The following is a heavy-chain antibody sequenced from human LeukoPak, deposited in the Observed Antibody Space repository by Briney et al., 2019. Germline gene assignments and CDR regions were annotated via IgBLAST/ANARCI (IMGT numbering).Heavy chain of an antibody. CDR2: IKSKTDGGTT. Sequence: GGSLRLSCAASGFTFSNAWMSWVRQAPGKGLEWVGRIKSKTDGGTTDYAAPVKGRFTISRDDSKNTLDLQMNSLKTEDTAVYYCTTDGDDIVTDEFDYWGQGTLVTVSS. J-gene: IGHJ4*02. V-gene: IGHV3-15*01. CDR3: TTDGDDIVTDEFDY. CDR1: GFTFSNAW. D-gene: IGHD5-12*01.